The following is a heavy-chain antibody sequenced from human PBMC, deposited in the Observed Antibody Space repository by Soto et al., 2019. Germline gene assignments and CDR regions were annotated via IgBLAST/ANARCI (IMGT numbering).Heavy chain of an antibody. D-gene: IGHD3-10*01. J-gene: IGHJ4*02. Sequence: AAVKVSCKASGYTFTSYGISWVRQAPGQGLEWMGWISAYNGNTNYAQKLQGRVTMTTDTSTSTAYTELRSLRSDDTAVYYCARLLSEGSIGPVDYWGQGTLVTVSS. CDR1: GYTFTSYG. V-gene: IGHV1-18*01. CDR2: ISAYNGNT. CDR3: ARLLSEGSIGPVDY.